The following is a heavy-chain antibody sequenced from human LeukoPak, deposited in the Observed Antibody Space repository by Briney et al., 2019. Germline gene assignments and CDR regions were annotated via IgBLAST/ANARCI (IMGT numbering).Heavy chain of an antibody. CDR3: ARDIVVVGAAKEDYYYGMDV. V-gene: IGHV1-2*02. Sequence: GASVTVSCKASVYTFTRYYMQWVRQAPGQGLEWMGCINPNSGCTNYEQKFQGRVTMTRGTCISTAYMELSRLRSDDTAVDYCARDIVVVGAAKEDYYYGMDVWGQGTTVTVSS. CDR2: INPNSGCT. CDR1: VYTFTRYY. D-gene: IGHD2-15*01. J-gene: IGHJ6*02.